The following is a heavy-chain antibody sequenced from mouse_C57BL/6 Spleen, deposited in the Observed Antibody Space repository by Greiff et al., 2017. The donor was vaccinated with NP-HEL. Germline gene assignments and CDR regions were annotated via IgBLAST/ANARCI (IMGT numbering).Heavy chain of an antibody. CDR1: GYTFTSYW. CDR2: IDPSDSET. J-gene: IGHJ3*01. Sequence: QVQLQQSGAELVRPGSSVKLSCKASGYTFTSYWMHWVKQRPIQGLEWIGNIDPSDSETHYNQKFKDKATLTVDKSSSTAYMQLSSLTSEDSAVYYCASYSNAWFAYWGQGTLVTVSA. D-gene: IGHD2-5*01. V-gene: IGHV1-52*01. CDR3: ASYSNAWFAY.